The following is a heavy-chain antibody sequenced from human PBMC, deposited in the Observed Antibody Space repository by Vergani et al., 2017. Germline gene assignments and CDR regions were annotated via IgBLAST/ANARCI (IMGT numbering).Heavy chain of an antibody. V-gene: IGHV3-30-3*01. CDR3: ARLMGAMIPRYYYYGMDV. CDR2: ISYDGSNK. Sequence: QVQLVESGGGVVQPGRSLRLSCAASGFTFSSYAMHWVRQAPGKGLEWVAVISYDGSNKYYADSVKGRFTISRDNSKNTLYLQMNSLRAEDTAVYYCARLMGAMIPRYYYYGMDVWGQGTTVTVSS. J-gene: IGHJ6*02. D-gene: IGHD1-26*01. CDR1: GFTFSSYA.